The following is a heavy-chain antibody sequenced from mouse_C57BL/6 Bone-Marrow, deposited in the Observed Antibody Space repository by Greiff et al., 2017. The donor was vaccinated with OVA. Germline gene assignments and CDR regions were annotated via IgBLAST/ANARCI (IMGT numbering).Heavy chain of an antibody. CDR2: INYDGSST. Sequence: EVKLVESEGGLVQPGSSMKLSCTASGFTFSDYYMAWVRQVPEKGLEWVANINYDGSSTYYLDSLNSRFIISRDNAKNILYLQMSSLKSEDTATYYCARDSRLGPYYAMDYWGQGTSVTVSS. V-gene: IGHV5-16*01. CDR3: ARDSRLGPYYAMDY. J-gene: IGHJ4*01. CDR1: GFTFSDYY.